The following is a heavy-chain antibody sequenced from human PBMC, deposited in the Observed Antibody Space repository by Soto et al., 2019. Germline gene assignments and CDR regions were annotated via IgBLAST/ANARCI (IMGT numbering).Heavy chain of an antibody. CDR2: IYYSGST. D-gene: IGHD6-25*01. Sequence: QLQLQESGPGLVKPSETLSLTCTVSGGSISSSSYYWGWIRQPPGKGLGWIGSIYYSGSTFYSPSLRRRVTISVDTSTTQFSLRVSSVTAADTAVYYCAREYSSAPDYWGQGNLVTVSS. V-gene: IGHV4-39*02. CDR3: AREYSSAPDY. J-gene: IGHJ4*02. CDR1: GGSISSSSYY.